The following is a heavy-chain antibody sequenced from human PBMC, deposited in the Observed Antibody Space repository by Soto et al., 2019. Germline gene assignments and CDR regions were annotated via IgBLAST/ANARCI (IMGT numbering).Heavy chain of an antibody. V-gene: IGHV3-30-3*01. CDR2: ISYDGSNK. CDR3: ERGKYRSSSGHWFDP. D-gene: IGHD6-6*01. Sequence: WGSLRLSCAASGFTFSSYAMHWVRQAPGKGLEWVAVISYDGSNKYYADSVKGRFTISRDNSKNTLYLQMNSLRAEDTAVYYCERGKYRSSSGHWFDPWGQGTLVTVSS. J-gene: IGHJ5*02. CDR1: GFTFSSYA.